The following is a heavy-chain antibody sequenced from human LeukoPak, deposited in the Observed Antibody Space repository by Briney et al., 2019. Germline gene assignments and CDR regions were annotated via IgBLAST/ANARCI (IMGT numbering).Heavy chain of an antibody. CDR3: ALVGGDGYNKIDY. CDR2: IYYSGST. V-gene: IGHV4-59*01. Sequence: SETLSLTCTVSGGSISSYYWSWIRQPPGKGLEWIGYIYYSGSTNYNPSLKSRVTISVDTSKNQFSLKLSSVTAADTAVYYCALVGGDGYNKIDYWGQGTLVTVSS. CDR1: GGSISSYY. J-gene: IGHJ4*02. D-gene: IGHD5-24*01.